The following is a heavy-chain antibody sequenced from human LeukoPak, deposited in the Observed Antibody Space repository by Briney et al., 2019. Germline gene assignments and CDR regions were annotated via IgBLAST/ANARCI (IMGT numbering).Heavy chain of an antibody. J-gene: IGHJ6*02. CDR3: ARDPCSSTSCYGDYYYGMDV. Sequence: GSLRLSCAASGFTFSGYPIHWVRQAPGKGLEWVAVISYDGSNKYYADSVKGRFTISRDNSKNTLYLQMNSLRAEDTAVYYCARDPCSSTSCYGDYYYGMDVWGQGTTVTVSS. V-gene: IGHV3-30-3*01. CDR1: GFTFSGYP. CDR2: ISYDGSNK. D-gene: IGHD2-2*01.